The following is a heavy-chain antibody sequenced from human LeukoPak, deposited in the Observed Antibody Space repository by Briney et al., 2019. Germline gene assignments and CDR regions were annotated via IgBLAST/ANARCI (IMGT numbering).Heavy chain of an antibody. J-gene: IGHJ4*02. Sequence: GGSLRLSCAASGFTFSSYSMNWVRQAPGKGLEWVSSISTSSSYIYYADSLKGRFTISRDNAKNSLYLQMNSLRAEDTAVYYCAREVGDGYPWEDYYFDYWGQGTLVTVSS. D-gene: IGHD5-24*01. CDR2: ISTSSSYI. V-gene: IGHV3-21*01. CDR1: GFTFSSYS. CDR3: AREVGDGYPWEDYYFDY.